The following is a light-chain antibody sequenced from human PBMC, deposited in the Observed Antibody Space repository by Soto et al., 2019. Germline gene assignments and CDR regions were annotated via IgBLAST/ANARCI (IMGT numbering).Light chain of an antibody. CDR1: SSDVGGYNY. CDR3: SSYTTSSTPV. CDR2: DVI. J-gene: IGLJ2*01. Sequence: QSALTQPASVSGSPGQSITISCTGTSSDVGGYNYVSWYQQHPGKAPKLIIYDVINRPSGVSNRFSGSKSGNTASLTISGLQAEDEADYYCSSYTTSSTPVFGGGTKLTVL. V-gene: IGLV2-14*01.